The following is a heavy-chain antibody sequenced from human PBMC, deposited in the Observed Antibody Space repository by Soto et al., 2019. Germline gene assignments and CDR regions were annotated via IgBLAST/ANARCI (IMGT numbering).Heavy chain of an antibody. D-gene: IGHD6-19*01. CDR3: ATKVSSVWHPDDYYYGLDV. J-gene: IGHJ6*02. V-gene: IGHV1-69*01. CDR2: IIPVLEKA. Sequence: QVQLVQSGAEVKKPGSSVKVSCKTSGDTFYSFGISWVRQAPGQGLQWMGGIIPVLEKADYAHNFQGRVTFTADESTSTAFMEVGSLRPEDTAVYYCATKVSSVWHPDDYYYGLDVWGQGTTVTVSS. CDR1: GDTFYSFG.